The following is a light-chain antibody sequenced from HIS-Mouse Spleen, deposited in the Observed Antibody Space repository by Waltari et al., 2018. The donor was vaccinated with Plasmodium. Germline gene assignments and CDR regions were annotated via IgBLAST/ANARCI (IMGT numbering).Light chain of an antibody. J-gene: IGKJ4*01. Sequence: AIRMTQSPSSLSASTGDRVTIICRSSQGIISYLAWYQQKPGNAPKLLIYAASTLQSGVPSRFSGSGSGTDFTLTISCLQSEDFATYYCQQYYSYPLTFGGGTKVEIK. CDR1: QGIISY. CDR3: QQYYSYPLT. CDR2: AAS. V-gene: IGKV1-8*01.